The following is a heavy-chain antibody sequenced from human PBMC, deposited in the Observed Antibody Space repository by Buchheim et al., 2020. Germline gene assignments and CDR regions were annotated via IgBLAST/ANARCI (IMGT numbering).Heavy chain of an antibody. CDR2: ISGSGCST. CDR1: GFSFSSDA. CDR3: AKVGGYSYAVPYYFDY. J-gene: IGHJ4*02. Sequence: EVQLLESGGGLVQPGGSLRLSCAASGFSFSSDAMSWVRQAPGKGLEWVSAISGSGCSTYYADSVKGRFTISRDNSKNMLYLQMNSLRAEDTAVYYCAKVGGYSYAVPYYFDYWGQGTL. D-gene: IGHD5-18*01. V-gene: IGHV3-23*01.